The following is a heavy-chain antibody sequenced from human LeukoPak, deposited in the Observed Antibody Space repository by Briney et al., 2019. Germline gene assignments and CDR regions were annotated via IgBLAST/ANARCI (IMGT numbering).Heavy chain of an antibody. J-gene: IGHJ6*03. CDR2: ISSSKTYI. CDR3: ARVTSGITGGTYYYYYMDV. V-gene: IGHV3-21*01. Sequence: PGGSLRLSCAASGFTFDDYAMHWVWQAPGKGLEWVSSISSSKTYIYYADSVKGRFTISRDNVKNSLYLQMNSLRAEDTAVYYCARVTSGITGGTYYYYYMDVWGKGTTVTVSS. D-gene: IGHD6-13*01. CDR1: GFTFDDYA.